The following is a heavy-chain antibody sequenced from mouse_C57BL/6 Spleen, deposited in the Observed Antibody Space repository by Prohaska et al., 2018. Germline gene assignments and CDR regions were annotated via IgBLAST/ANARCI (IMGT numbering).Heavy chain of an antibody. D-gene: IGHD2-1*01. Sequence: HGKSLEWIGYINPNNGGTSYNQKFKGKATLTVNKSSSTAYMELRSLTSEDSAVYYCAKGNSWFAYWGQGTLVTVSA. CDR2: INPNNGGT. V-gene: IGHV1-22*01. J-gene: IGHJ3*01. CDR3: AKGNSWFAY.